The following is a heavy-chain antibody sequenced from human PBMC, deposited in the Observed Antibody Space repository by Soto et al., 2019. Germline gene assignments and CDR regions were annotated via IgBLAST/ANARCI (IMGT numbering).Heavy chain of an antibody. CDR3: ARGRKWDFLSHY. J-gene: IGHJ4*02. V-gene: IGHV1-18*01. D-gene: IGHD1-26*01. CDR1: GYSFTRYY. CDR2: ISAYNGNT. Sequence: ASVKVSCKASGYSFTRYYINWVRQAPGQGLEWMGWISAYNGNTHYEEKLQGRVTLTTDTSTSTAYMELRSLRSDDTAVYFCARGRKWDFLSHYRGQATLVTVSS.